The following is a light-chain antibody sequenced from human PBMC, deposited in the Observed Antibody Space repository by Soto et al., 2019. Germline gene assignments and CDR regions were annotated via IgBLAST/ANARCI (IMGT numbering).Light chain of an antibody. CDR3: QQYNNWPPFT. J-gene: IGKJ3*01. CDR2: GAS. Sequence: VMTQSPATLSVSPGERATLSCRASQSVSTNLAWYQQTPDQAPRLLIYGASTRATGIPARLSGSGSGTEFTLTTSSLQSEDFAFYYCQQYNNWPPFTFGPGTKVDIK. V-gene: IGKV3-15*01. CDR1: QSVSTN.